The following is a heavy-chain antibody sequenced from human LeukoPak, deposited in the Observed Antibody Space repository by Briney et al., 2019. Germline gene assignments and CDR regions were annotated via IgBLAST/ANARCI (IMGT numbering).Heavy chain of an antibody. CDR1: GFTFSSYS. Sequence: GGSLRLSYAASGFTFSSYSLNWVRQAPGKGLEWVSSISGSSSYIYYADSVKGRFTISRDNSKNTLYLQMGSLRTEDMAVYYCARGGDGYTLRYWGQGALVTVSS. CDR3: ARGGDGYTLRY. CDR2: ISGSSSYI. J-gene: IGHJ4*02. V-gene: IGHV3-21*01. D-gene: IGHD5-24*01.